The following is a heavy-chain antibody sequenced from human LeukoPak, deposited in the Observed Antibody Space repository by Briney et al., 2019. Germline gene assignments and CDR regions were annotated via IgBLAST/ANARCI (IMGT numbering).Heavy chain of an antibody. CDR1: GFTFSSHW. Sequence: GGSLRLSCAASGFTFSSHWVSWVRQAPGKRLQWVANIKQDGSEKYYVDSVKGRFTISRDNAKNSLYLQMNSLRAEDTAVYYCARPLRYFDWLTDDAFDIWGQGTMVTVSS. CDR3: ARPLRYFDWLTDDAFDI. V-gene: IGHV3-7*01. J-gene: IGHJ3*02. CDR2: IKQDGSEK. D-gene: IGHD3-9*01.